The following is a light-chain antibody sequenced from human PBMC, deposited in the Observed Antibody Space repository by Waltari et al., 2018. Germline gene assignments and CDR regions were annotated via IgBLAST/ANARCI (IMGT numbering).Light chain of an antibody. V-gene: IGLV4-69*01. CDR2: VNSDGSH. J-gene: IGLJ3*02. Sequence: QLVLTQSPSASASLGASVKLTCTLSSGHSSNVIAWLQQQPEKGPRFLTRVNSDGSHSRGDEIPDRFSGASSGAERDLTSASLQSEDEADYYCQTGGHGTWVFGGGTKLTVL. CDR3: QTGGHGTWV. CDR1: SGHSSNV.